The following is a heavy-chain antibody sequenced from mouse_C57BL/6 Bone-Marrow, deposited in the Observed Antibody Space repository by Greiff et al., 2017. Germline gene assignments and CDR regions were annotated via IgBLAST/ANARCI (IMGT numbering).Heavy chain of an antibody. CDR1: GFSLTSYG. D-gene: IGHD1-1*01. CDR2: IWSGGST. V-gene: IGHV2-2*01. Sequence: VKLMESGPGLVQPSQSLSITCTASGFSLTSYGVHWVRQSPGKGLEWLGVIWSGGSTDYNAAFISRLSTSKDNSKSQGFFKMNRLQADDTAIYYCARKSGSSSWYFGVWGTGTTVTVSS. J-gene: IGHJ1*03. CDR3: ARKSGSSSWYFGV.